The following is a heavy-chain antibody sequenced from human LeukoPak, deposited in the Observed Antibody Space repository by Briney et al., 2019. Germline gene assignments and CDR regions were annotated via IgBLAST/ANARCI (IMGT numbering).Heavy chain of an antibody. CDR3: ARGHYGDYFGPFDY. Sequence: SETLSLTCAVYGGSFSGYYWGWIRQPPGKGLEWIGEINHSGSTDYNPSLKSRVTISVYTSKNQFSLKLSSVTAADTAVHYCARGHYGDYFGPFDYWGQGTLVTVSS. CDR2: INHSGST. CDR1: GGSFSGYY. D-gene: IGHD4-17*01. V-gene: IGHV4-34*01. J-gene: IGHJ4*02.